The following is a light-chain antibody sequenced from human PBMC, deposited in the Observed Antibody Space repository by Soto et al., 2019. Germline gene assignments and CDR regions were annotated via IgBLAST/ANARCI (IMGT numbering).Light chain of an antibody. V-gene: IGLV1-44*01. J-gene: IGLJ3*02. CDR1: SSNIGNNA. CDR2: NNN. CDR3: ATWDDGLNGWV. Sequence: QSLLPQPPSASGTPGQRVTISCSGRSSNIGNNAVNWYQQFPGRAPKVLIYNNNERPSGVPDRFSGSKSGTSASLAISGLQSEDEADYYCATWDDGLNGWVFGGGTQLTVL.